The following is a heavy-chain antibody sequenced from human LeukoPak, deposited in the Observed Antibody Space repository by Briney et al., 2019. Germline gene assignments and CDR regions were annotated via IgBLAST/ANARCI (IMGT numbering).Heavy chain of an antibody. J-gene: IGHJ4*02. Sequence: GGSLRLSCAASGFTFSSYDMYWVRQAPSKGLECVASISRHSGASTYYAASVKGRFTISRDNSRSTLYLQMNSLRADDTAVYYCSKKGQNGDYGKPDWGQGTLVTVSS. CDR2: ISRHSGAST. V-gene: IGHV3-23*01. CDR1: GFTFSSYD. D-gene: IGHD4-17*01. CDR3: SKKGQNGDYGKPD.